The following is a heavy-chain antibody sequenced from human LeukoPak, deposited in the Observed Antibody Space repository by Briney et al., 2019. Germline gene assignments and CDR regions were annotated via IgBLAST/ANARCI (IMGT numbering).Heavy chain of an antibody. CDR1: GFTFENYV. Sequence: GGSLRLSCEASGFTFENYVMSWVRQAPGKGLEWVSTINWNGGSTGYADSVKGRFTISRDNAKNSLFLQMNSLRAEDTAFYYCAREDYNWNDYYYYGMDVWGQGTTVTVSS. D-gene: IGHD1-20*01. V-gene: IGHV3-20*04. CDR2: INWNGGST. CDR3: AREDYNWNDYYYYGMDV. J-gene: IGHJ6*02.